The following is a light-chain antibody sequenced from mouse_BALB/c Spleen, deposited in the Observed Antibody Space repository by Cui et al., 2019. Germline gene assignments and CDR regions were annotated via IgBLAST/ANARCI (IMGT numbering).Light chain of an antibody. CDR2: STS. CDR1: SSVSSSH. CDR3: QQYSGYPWT. Sequence: ETVLTQSPAIMSASPGEKVIMTCMASSSVSSSHLHWYQQKAGDSPKLLIYSTSNLASGVPARFSGSGSGTSYSLTISSVEDEDTATYYCQQYSGYPWTFGWGTKLEIK. V-gene: IGKV4-57-1*01. J-gene: IGKJ1*01.